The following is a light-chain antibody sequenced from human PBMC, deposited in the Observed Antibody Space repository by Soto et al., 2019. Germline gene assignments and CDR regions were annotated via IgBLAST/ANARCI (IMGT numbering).Light chain of an antibody. CDR2: EVS. CDR3: CSYAGRSTHV. Sequence: QSVLTQPASVSGSPGQSITISCTGTSSDVGSYNLVSWYQQHPGKAPKLVIFEVSKRPSGVSNRFSGSKSGNTASLTISGLQAEDEADYYYCSYAGRSTHVFGTGTRSPS. J-gene: IGLJ1*01. CDR1: SSDVGSYNL. V-gene: IGLV2-23*02.